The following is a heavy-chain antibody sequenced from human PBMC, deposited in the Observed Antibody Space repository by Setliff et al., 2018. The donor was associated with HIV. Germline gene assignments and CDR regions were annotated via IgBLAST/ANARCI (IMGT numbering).Heavy chain of an antibody. D-gene: IGHD5-18*01. J-gene: IGHJ4*02. CDR1: GYTFTSYY. CDR2: VNPSGGST. Sequence: ASVKVSCKASGYTFTSYYIHWVRQAPGQGFEWLGMVNPSGGSTAYAERFQGRVTVTRDTSTNTVYMDLRGLRSDDTAVYYCVRDRTAGYSCDYAYWGQGTLVTVSS. V-gene: IGHV1-46*01. CDR3: VRDRTAGYSCDYAY.